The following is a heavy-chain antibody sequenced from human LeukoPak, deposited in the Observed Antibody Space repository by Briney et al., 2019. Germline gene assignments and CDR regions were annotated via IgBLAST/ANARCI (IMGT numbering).Heavy chain of an antibody. CDR3: ARLTVTTTSVYPNEYYYFDY. V-gene: IGHV6-1*01. J-gene: IGHJ4*02. Sequence: SQTLSLTCAISGDSVSSNSAAWNWIRQSPSRGLEWLGRTYYRSKWYNDYAVSVKSRITINPDTSKNQFSLQLNSVTAADTAVYYCARLTVTTTSVYPNEYYYFDYWGQGTLVTVSS. D-gene: IGHD4-17*01. CDR2: TYYRSKWYN. CDR1: GDSVSSNSAA.